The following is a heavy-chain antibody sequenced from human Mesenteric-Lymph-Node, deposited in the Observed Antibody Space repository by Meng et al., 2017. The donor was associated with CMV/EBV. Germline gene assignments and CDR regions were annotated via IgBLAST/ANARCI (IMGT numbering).Heavy chain of an antibody. CDR3: ARDRGGSYYY. Sequence: GESLKISCAASGFTFRNYAMHWVRQAPGKGLEWVALIQYDGSHKYHADSVKGRFTISRDNSKNTLYLQMNSLRAEDTAVYYCARDRGGSYYYWGQGTLVTVSS. V-gene: IGHV3-30*02. J-gene: IGHJ4*02. CDR1: GFTFRNYA. D-gene: IGHD1-26*01. CDR2: IQYDGSHK.